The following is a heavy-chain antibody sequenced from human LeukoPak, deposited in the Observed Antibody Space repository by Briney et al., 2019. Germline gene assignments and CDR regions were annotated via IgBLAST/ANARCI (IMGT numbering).Heavy chain of an antibody. J-gene: IGHJ4*02. CDR3: AKDRGSCSARLPDY. D-gene: IGHD2-21*02. Sequence: GGSLRLSCAPSGFTFDDYDMTWVRQAPGKGLEWFAGINWNGGSTGYADSVKGRFTISRDNAKNSLYLQMNSLRAEDTALYYCAKDRGSCSARLPDYWGQGTLVTVSS. CDR1: GFTFDDYD. V-gene: IGHV3-20*04. CDR2: INWNGGST.